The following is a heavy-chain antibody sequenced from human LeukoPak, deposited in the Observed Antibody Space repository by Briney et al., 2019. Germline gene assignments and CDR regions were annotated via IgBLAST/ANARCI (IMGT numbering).Heavy chain of an antibody. CDR1: GGSITPFS. V-gene: IGHV4-59*01. J-gene: IGHJ4*02. Sequence: SETLSLSCTVSGGSITPFSWHWVRQPPGKGLEWIGYIHDSWTTRYKPPLKSRASISTDTSKNEFSLKGTYMTAADSAVYYCAKELSAFDYWGQGTLVTVSS. CDR2: IHDSWTT. D-gene: IGHD2-15*01. CDR3: AKELSAFDY.